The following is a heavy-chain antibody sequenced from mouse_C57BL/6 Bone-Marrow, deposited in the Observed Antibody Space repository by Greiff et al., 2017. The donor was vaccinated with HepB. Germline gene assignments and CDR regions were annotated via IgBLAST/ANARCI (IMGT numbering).Heavy chain of an antibody. CDR3: ARRGSSWYAMDY. CDR2: INPYNGDT. D-gene: IGHD1-1*01. V-gene: IGHV1-20*01. CDR1: GYSFTGYF. Sequence: DVQLQESGPELVKPGDSVKISCKASGYSFTGYFMNWVMQSHGKSLEWIGRINPYNGDTFYNQKFKGKATLTVDKSSSTAHMELRSLTSEDSAVYYCARRGSSWYAMDYWGQGTSVTVSS. J-gene: IGHJ4*01.